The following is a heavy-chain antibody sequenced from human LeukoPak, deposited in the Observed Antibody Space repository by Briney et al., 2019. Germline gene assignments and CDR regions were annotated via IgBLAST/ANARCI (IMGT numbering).Heavy chain of an antibody. CDR3: ARVGTYGSGSYLSWLDY. D-gene: IGHD3-10*01. CDR1: GGTISSYY. Sequence: SETLSLTCTVSGGTISSYYWSWIRQPPGKGLEWIGYIYYSGSTNYNPSLKSRVTISVDTSKNQFSLKLSSVTAADTAVYYCARVGTYGSGSYLSWLDYWGQGTLVTVSS. CDR2: IYYSGST. V-gene: IGHV4-59*01. J-gene: IGHJ4*02.